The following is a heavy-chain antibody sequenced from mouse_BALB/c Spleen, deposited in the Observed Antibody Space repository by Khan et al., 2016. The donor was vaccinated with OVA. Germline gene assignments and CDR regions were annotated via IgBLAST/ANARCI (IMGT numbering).Heavy chain of an antibody. CDR3: TRLAYYYNSEGVAY. V-gene: IGHV5-6*01. CDR2: ISSGGSYT. Sequence: EVELVESGGDLVKPGGSLKLSCAASGFTFSTYGMSWVRQTPDKRLEWVATISSGGSYTYYPDSVQGRFTISRDNAKNTLNLQMRSLKSADTAMYYCTRLAYYYNSEGVAYWGQGTLVTVSA. D-gene: IGHD1-1*01. J-gene: IGHJ3*01. CDR1: GFTFSTYG.